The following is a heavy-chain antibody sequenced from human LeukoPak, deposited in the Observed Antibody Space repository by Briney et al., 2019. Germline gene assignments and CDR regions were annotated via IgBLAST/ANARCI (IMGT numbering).Heavy chain of an antibody. J-gene: IGHJ4*02. D-gene: IGHD5-12*01. CDR2: IRSKANSYAT. V-gene: IGHV3-73*01. Sequence: GGSLRLSCAASGFTFSGSAMPWVRQASGKGLEWVGRIRSKANSYATAYAASVKGRFTISRDDSKNTAYLQMNSLKTEDTAVYYCTRRIPTTATDYWGQGTLVTVSS. CDR1: GFTFSGSA. CDR3: TRRIPTTATDY.